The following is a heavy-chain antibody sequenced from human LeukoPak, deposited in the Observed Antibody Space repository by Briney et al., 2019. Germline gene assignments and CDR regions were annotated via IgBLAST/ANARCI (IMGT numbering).Heavy chain of an antibody. Sequence: GESLKISCKGSGYSFTSYWIGWVRQRPGKGLEWMGIIYPGDSDTRYSPSFQGQVTTSADKSISTAYLQWSSLKASDTAMYYCARRQTPDYGDPWGAFDIWGQGTMVTVSS. D-gene: IGHD4-17*01. CDR1: GYSFTSYW. CDR2: IYPGDSDT. V-gene: IGHV5-51*01. CDR3: ARRQTPDYGDPWGAFDI. J-gene: IGHJ3*02.